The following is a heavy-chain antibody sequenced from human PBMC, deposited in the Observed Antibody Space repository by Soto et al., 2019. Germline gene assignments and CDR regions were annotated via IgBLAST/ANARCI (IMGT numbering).Heavy chain of an antibody. CDR2: INHSGST. CDR3: ARDKITGLFDY. J-gene: IGHJ4*02. Sequence: SETLSLTCAFYDWSFSCYYLTLLRQPPGTGLERIGEINHSGSTNYNPSLKSRVTISVDTSKNQFSLKLTSVTAADTAVYYCARDKITGLFDYWGQGTLVTVSS. CDR1: DWSFSCYY. D-gene: IGHD2-8*02. V-gene: IGHV4-34*01.